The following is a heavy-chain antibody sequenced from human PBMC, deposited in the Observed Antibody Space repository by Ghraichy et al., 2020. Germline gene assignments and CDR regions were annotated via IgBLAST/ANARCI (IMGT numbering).Heavy chain of an antibody. CDR2: IYTSGST. Sequence: SETLSLTCTVSGGSISSYYWSWIRQPPGKGLEWIGYIYTSGSTNYNPSLKSRVTISVDTSKNQFSLKLSSVTAADTAVYYCARLDTAMGTGVDTDYYYYYGMDVWGQGTTVTVSS. J-gene: IGHJ6*02. CDR1: GGSISSYY. CDR3: ARLDTAMGTGVDTDYYYYYGMDV. D-gene: IGHD5-18*01. V-gene: IGHV4-4*09.